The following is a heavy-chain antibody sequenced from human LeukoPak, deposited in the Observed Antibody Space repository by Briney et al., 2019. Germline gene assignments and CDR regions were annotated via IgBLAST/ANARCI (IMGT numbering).Heavy chain of an antibody. CDR1: GGSFSGYY. J-gene: IGHJ4*02. D-gene: IGHD3-10*01. Sequence: SETLSLTCAVYGGSFSGYYWSWIRQPPGKGLEWIGEINHSGSTNHNPSLKSRVTISVDTSKNQFSLKLSSVTAADTAVYYCARAQRRRNITMVRGVTLDYWGQGTLVTVSS. CDR2: INHSGST. CDR3: ARAQRRRNITMVRGVTLDY. V-gene: IGHV4-34*01.